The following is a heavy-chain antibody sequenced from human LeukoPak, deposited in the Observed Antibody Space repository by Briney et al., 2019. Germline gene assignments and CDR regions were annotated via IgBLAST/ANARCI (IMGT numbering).Heavy chain of an antibody. Sequence: GASVKVSCKASGYTFTGHYMHWVRQAPGQGLEWMGWINPNSGGTNFAQKFQGRVTMTRDTSISTAYMELSRLRSDDTAVYYCARVTALRATPSLGYWGQGTLVTVSS. CDR2: INPNSGGT. J-gene: IGHJ4*02. CDR3: ARVTALRATPSLGY. D-gene: IGHD5-12*01. V-gene: IGHV1-2*02. CDR1: GYTFTGHY.